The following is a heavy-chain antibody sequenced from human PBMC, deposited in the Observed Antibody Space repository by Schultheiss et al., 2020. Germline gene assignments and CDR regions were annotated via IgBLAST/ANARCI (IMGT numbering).Heavy chain of an antibody. CDR1: GYTFTSYG. J-gene: IGHJ4*02. D-gene: IGHD6-13*01. CDR2: ISAYNGNT. Sequence: ASVKVSCKASGYTFTSYGISWVRQAPGQGLEWMGWISAYNGNTNYAQKLQGRVTMTTDTSTSTAYMELRSLRSDDTAVYYCASSIAAAGTSSVWGQGTLVTVSS. V-gene: IGHV1-18*01. CDR3: ASSIAAAGTSSV.